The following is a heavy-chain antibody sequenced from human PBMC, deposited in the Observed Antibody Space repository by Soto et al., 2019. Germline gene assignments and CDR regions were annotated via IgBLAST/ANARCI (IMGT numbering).Heavy chain of an antibody. D-gene: IGHD2-2*01. CDR3: AGAGYCSSTSCYWFDP. CDR2: IIPIFGTA. Sequence: GASVKVSCKASGGTFSSYAISWVRQAPGQGLEWMGGIIPIFGTANYAQKFQGRVTITADESTSTAYTELSSLRSEDTAVYYCAGAGYCSSTSCYWFDPWGQGTLVTVSS. J-gene: IGHJ5*02. CDR1: GGTFSSYA. V-gene: IGHV1-69*13.